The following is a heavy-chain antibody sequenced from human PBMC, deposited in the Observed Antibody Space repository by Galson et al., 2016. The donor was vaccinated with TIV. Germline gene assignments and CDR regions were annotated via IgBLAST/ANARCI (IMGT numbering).Heavy chain of an antibody. V-gene: IGHV1-69*10. CDR1: GDTFRTYT. D-gene: IGHD2-21*02. J-gene: IGHJ4*02. Sequence: SVKVSCKASGDTFRTYTISWVRQAPGQGLEWMGGIIPINGLSNHAQKFQGRVTITADEPTSTAYMALSSLRSEDTAVYYCARTPPCGGDCYFFDYWGQGTLVTVSS. CDR2: IIPINGLS. CDR3: ARTPPCGGDCYFFDY.